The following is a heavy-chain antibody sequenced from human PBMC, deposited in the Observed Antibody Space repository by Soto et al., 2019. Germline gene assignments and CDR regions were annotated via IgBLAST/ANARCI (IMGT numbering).Heavy chain of an antibody. CDR1: GYSFTSYW. Sequence: GESLKISCKGSGYSFTSYWIGWVRQMPGKGLEWMGIIYPGDSDTNYNPSLKSRVTMSVDTSKNQFSLKLSSVTAADTAVYYCARDRKSGSYAFDYWGQGTLVTVSS. CDR2: IYPGDSDT. D-gene: IGHD1-26*01. CDR3: ARDRKSGSYAFDY. V-gene: IGHV5-51*01. J-gene: IGHJ4*02.